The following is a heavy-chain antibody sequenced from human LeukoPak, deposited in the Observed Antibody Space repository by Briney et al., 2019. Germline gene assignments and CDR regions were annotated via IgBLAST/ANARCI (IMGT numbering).Heavy chain of an antibody. Sequence: GGSLIPSCAASGFTFSSYSMNWVRQAPGKGLEWVSSISSSSSSIYYSDSVKGRFTVSRDNAKNSLYLQMNSLRDEDTAVYYCAGSLRGGGWYMYWGQGTLVTVSS. D-gene: IGHD6-19*01. CDR3: AGSLRGGGWYMY. V-gene: IGHV3-21*01. CDR2: ISSSSSSI. CDR1: GFTFSSYS. J-gene: IGHJ4*02.